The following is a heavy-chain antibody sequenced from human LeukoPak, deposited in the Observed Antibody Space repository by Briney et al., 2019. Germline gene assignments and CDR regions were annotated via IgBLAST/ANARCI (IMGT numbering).Heavy chain of an antibody. D-gene: IGHD6-13*01. CDR3: ARVGYSSSGRYFDY. CDR1: GGSFSGYY. V-gene: IGHV4-34*01. CDR2: INHSGST. J-gene: IGHJ4*02. Sequence: SETLSLTCAVYGGSFSGYYWSWIRQPPGKGLEWIGEINHSGSTNYNPSLKSRVTISVDTSKNQFSLKLSSVTAADTAVYYCARVGYSSSGRYFDYWGQGTLVTASS.